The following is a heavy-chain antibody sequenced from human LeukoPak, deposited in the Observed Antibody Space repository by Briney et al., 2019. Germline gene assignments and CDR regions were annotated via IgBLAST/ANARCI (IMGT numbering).Heavy chain of an antibody. Sequence: GGSLRLSCAASGFTFSSYGMHWVRQAPGKGLEWVSYISSSGSTIYYADSVKGRFTISRDNAKNSLYLQMNSLRAEDTAVYYCAELGITMIGGVWGKGTTVTISS. J-gene: IGHJ6*04. V-gene: IGHV3-48*04. CDR2: ISSSGSTI. D-gene: IGHD3-10*02. CDR3: AELGITMIGGV. CDR1: GFTFSSYG.